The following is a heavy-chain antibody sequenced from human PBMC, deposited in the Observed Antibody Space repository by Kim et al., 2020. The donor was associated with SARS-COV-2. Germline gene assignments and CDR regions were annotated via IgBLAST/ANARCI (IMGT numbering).Heavy chain of an antibody. J-gene: IGHJ6*02. D-gene: IGHD4-17*01. CDR3: ARQSYGDYEYYYGMDV. CDR2: IYYSGST. Sequence: SETLSLTCTVSGGSISSYYWSWIRQPPGKGLEWIGYIYYSGSTNYNPSLKSRVTISVDTSKNQFSLKLSSVTAADTAVYYCARQSYGDYEYYYGMDVWGQGTTVTVSS. V-gene: IGHV4-59*01. CDR1: GGSISSYY.